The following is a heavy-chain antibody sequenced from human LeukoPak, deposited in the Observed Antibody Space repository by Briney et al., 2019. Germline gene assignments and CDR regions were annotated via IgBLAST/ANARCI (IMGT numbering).Heavy chain of an antibody. V-gene: IGHV1-69*05. CDR3: ARRSTGTTSFDY. CDR2: IIPIFGTA. D-gene: IGHD1-7*01. CDR1: GGTFSSYA. J-gene: IGHJ4*02. Sequence: ASVKVSCKASGGTFSSYAISWVRQAPGQGLEWMGGIIPIFGTASYAQKFQGRVTITTDESTSTAYMELSSLRSEDTAVYYCARRSTGTTSFDYWGQRTLVTVSS.